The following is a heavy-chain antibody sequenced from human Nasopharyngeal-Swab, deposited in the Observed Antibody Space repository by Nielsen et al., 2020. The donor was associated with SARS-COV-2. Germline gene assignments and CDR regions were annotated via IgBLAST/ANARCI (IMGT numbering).Heavy chain of an antibody. J-gene: IGHJ4*02. CDR3: AGEGDILTGSVDY. Sequence: WVRQAPGQGLEWMGWINTNTGNPTYAQGFTGRFVFSLDTSVSTAYLQISSLKAEDTAVYYCAGEGDILTGSVDYWGQGTLVTVSS. D-gene: IGHD3-9*01. V-gene: IGHV7-4-1*02. CDR2: INTNTGNP.